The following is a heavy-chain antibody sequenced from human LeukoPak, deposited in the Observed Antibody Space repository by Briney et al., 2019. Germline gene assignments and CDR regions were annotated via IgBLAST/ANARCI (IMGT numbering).Heavy chain of an antibody. V-gene: IGHV1-2*02. CDR1: GYTFTGYH. CDR3: ARDRGDWDAFDI. J-gene: IGHJ3*02. Sequence: ASVKVSCKASGYTFTGYHMHWVRHTPRQGLERMGWINPNGGGTNYAQKFQGRVTMTRDTSITTAYMELSRLRSDDTAVYYCARDRGDWDAFDIWGQGTMVTVSS. D-gene: IGHD3-10*01. CDR2: INPNGGGT.